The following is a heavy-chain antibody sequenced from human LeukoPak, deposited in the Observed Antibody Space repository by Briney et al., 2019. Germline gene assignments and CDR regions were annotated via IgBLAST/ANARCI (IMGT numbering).Heavy chain of an antibody. V-gene: IGHV4-4*02. Sequence: SETLSLTCAVSGGSISSSNWWSWVRQPPGKGLEWIGEIYHSGSTNYNPSLKSRVTISVDKSKNQFSLKLSSVTAADTAVYYCARGYSSGWYQDWFDPWGQGTLVTVSS. D-gene: IGHD6-19*01. CDR1: GGSISSSNW. J-gene: IGHJ5*02. CDR3: ARGYSSGWYQDWFDP. CDR2: IYHSGST.